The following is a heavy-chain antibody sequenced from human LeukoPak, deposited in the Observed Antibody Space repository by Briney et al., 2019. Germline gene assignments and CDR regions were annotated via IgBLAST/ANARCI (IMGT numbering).Heavy chain of an antibody. CDR3: ARMYSGTSYYFDY. CDR1: GVSISTYY. J-gene: IGHJ4*02. Sequence: SSETLFLTCSVSGVSISTYYWIWIRQPPAKGLEWMGFFSYSGSTKYNPSLKSRVTMSVDTSKNQFSLKLSSVTAADTAVYYCARMYSGTSYYFDYWGQGTLVTVSS. V-gene: IGHV4-59*01. D-gene: IGHD1-26*01. CDR2: FSYSGST.